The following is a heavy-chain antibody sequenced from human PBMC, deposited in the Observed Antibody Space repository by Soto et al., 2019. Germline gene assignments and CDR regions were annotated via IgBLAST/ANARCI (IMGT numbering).Heavy chain of an antibody. CDR3: AKGGSHNFDY. CDR2: MSYDGSNE. V-gene: IGHV3-30*18. CDR1: GFTFSHYA. J-gene: IGHJ4*02. Sequence: QVQLVESGGGVVQPGRSLRLSCAASGFTFSHYAMHWVRQAPGKGLEWVALMSYDGSNEYYADSVKGRFTISRDNSKNTLYRQMHSLRAEDTAVYYCAKGGSHNFDYWGQGTLVTVSS. D-gene: IGHD1-26*01.